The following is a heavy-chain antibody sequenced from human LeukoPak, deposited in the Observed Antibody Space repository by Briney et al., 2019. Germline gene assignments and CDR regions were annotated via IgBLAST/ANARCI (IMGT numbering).Heavy chain of an antibody. CDR3: AKVPPYQQLVRRIDY. Sequence: GGSLRLSCAASGFTFSSHGMNWVRQAPGKGLEWVSIISGSGVSTYYADSVKGRFTISRDNSKNTLYLQMNSLRAEDTAVYYCAKVPPYQQLVRRIDYWGQGTLVTVSS. V-gene: IGHV3-23*01. D-gene: IGHD6-13*01. J-gene: IGHJ4*02. CDR2: ISGSGVST. CDR1: GFTFSSHG.